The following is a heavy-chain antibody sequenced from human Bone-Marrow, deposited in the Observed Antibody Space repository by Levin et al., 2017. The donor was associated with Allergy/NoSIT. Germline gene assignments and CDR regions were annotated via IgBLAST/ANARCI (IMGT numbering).Heavy chain of an antibody. D-gene: IGHD1-26*01. CDR2: ISYDGSNK. J-gene: IGHJ4*02. CDR1: GFTFSSYG. CDR3: ATGGWEKRKGYFDY. Sequence: LSLTCAASGFTFSSYGMHWVRQAPGKGLEWVAVISYDGSNKYYADSVKGRFTISRDNSKNTLYLQMNSLRAEDTAVYYCATGGWEKRKGYFDYWGQGTLVTVSS. V-gene: IGHV3-30*03.